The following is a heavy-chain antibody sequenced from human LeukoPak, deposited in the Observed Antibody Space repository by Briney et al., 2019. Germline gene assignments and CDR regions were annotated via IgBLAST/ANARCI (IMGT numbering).Heavy chain of an antibody. Sequence: TGGSLRLSCAASGFTFSSYGMHWVRQAPGKGLEWVAVIWYDGSNKYYADSVKGRFTISRDNSKNTLYLQMNSLRAEDTAVYYCAREVAVAANWYFDLWGRGTLVTVSS. D-gene: IGHD6-19*01. V-gene: IGHV3-33*01. CDR1: GFTFSSYG. J-gene: IGHJ2*01. CDR2: IWYDGSNK. CDR3: AREVAVAANWYFDL.